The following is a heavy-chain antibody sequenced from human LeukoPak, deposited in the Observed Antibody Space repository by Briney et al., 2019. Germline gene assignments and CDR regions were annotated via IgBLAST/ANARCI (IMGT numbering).Heavy chain of an antibody. Sequence: ASVKVSCKASGYSFTNYYIHWVRQAPGQGLEWMGIVNPSGGSTTYAQEFQGRVTMTRDTSTGTVYMDLSSLRSDDTAVYFCARGGRMTTVVTYYFDYWGQGTLVTVSS. J-gene: IGHJ4*02. CDR3: ARGGRMTTVVTYYFDY. V-gene: IGHV1-46*01. CDR1: GYSFTNYY. D-gene: IGHD4-23*01. CDR2: VNPSGGST.